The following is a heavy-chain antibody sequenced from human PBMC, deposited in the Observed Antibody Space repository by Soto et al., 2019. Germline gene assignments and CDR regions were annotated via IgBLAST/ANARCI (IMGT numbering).Heavy chain of an antibody. Sequence: QSQTLSLTCAISGDSVSSNSAAWNWIRQSPSRGLEWLGRTYYRSKWYNDYAVSVKSRITINPDTSKNQFSLQLNSVTPEDTAVYYCAREGELTSSSWYNWFDPWGQGTLVTVSS. CDR1: GDSVSSNSAA. J-gene: IGHJ5*02. D-gene: IGHD6-13*01. CDR3: AREGELTSSSWYNWFDP. V-gene: IGHV6-1*01. CDR2: TYYRSKWYN.